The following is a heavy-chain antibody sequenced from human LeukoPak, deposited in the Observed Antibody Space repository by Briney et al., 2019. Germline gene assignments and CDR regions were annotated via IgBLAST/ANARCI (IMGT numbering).Heavy chain of an antibody. Sequence: GGSLRLSCAASGFTFTSYGITWVRQAPGQGLEWMGWISTYNGNTNYAQKLQGRVTMTTDTSTNTAYMELGSLRSDDTAIYYCARGDWLDYWGQGTLVTVSS. J-gene: IGHJ4*02. V-gene: IGHV1-18*01. CDR2: ISTYNGNT. D-gene: IGHD3/OR15-3a*01. CDR3: ARGDWLDY. CDR1: GFTFTSYG.